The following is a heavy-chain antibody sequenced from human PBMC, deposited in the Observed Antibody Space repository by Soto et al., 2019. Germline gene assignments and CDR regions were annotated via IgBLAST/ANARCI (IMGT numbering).Heavy chain of an antibody. Sequence: GASVKVSCKASGYTFTSYYMHWVRQAPGQGLEWMGIINPSGGSTSYAQKFQGRVTMTRDTSTSTVYMELSSLRSEDTAVYYCAREDASIVARRGGYGMDVWGQGTTVTVSS. CDR1: GYTFTSYY. V-gene: IGHV1-46*01. J-gene: IGHJ6*02. D-gene: IGHD6-6*01. CDR2: INPSGGST. CDR3: AREDASIVARRGGYGMDV.